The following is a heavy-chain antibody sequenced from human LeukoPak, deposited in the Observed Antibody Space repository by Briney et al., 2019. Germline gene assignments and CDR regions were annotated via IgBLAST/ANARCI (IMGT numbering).Heavy chain of an antibody. CDR1: GFTFSSYA. V-gene: IGHV3-23*01. D-gene: IGHD1/OR15-1a*01. Sequence: GGSLRLSCAATGFTFSSYAMTWVRQAPGKGLEWVSAISGSGRSTYYADSVKGRFTISRDNAKNSLYLQMNSLRAEDTAVYYCARTIDYWGQGTLVTVSS. CDR3: ARTIDY. CDR2: ISGSGRST. J-gene: IGHJ4*02.